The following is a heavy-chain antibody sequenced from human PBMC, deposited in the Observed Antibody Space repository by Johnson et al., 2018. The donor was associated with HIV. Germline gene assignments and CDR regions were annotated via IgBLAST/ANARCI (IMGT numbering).Heavy chain of an antibody. J-gene: IGHJ3*02. CDR3: AREGALGAYDAFDI. CDR2: IWYDGSNK. CDR1: GFTFRTSG. D-gene: IGHD3-10*01. Sequence: QVQLVESGGGVVQPGRSLRLSCVASGFTFRTSGMHWVRQAPGQGLEWVAVIWYDGSNKYYADSVKGRFTISRDNSKNTLYLQMNSLRAEDTAVYYCAREGALGAYDAFDIWGQGTMVTVSS. V-gene: IGHV3-30*19.